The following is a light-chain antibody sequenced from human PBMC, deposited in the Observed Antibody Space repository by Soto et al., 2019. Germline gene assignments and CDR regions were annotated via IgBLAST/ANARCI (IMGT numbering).Light chain of an antibody. V-gene: IGLV3-21*02. Sequence: SYELTQPPSVSVAPEQTARITCGGNNIGSKNVHWYQQKPGQAPVLVVYDNIDRPSGIPERFSGSNSENTATLTISRIEAGDEADYYCQVWDSGSDHYVFGTGTKVTVL. CDR3: QVWDSGSDHYV. CDR1: NIGSKN. J-gene: IGLJ1*01. CDR2: DNI.